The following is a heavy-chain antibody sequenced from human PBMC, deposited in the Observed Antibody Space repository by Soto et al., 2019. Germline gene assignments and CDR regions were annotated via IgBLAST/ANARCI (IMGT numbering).Heavy chain of an antibody. D-gene: IGHD6-13*01. V-gene: IGHV4-4*02. CDR2: IYHSGST. Sequence: QVQLQESGPGLVKPSGTLSLTCAVSGGSISSSNWWSWVRQAPGKGLEWIGEIYHSGSTNDNPSLXXXVXXSVDKSKNQFSLKLSSVTAADTAVYYCARAAMGGSSWPFDYWGQGTLVTVSS. J-gene: IGHJ4*02. CDR1: GGSISSSNW. CDR3: ARAAMGGSSWPFDY.